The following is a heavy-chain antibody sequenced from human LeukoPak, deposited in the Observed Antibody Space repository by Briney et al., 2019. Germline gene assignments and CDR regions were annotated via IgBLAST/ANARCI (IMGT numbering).Heavy chain of an antibody. V-gene: IGHV4-39*07. CDR2: IYYSGST. CDR3: ARIYYSSSYDYWYFDL. J-gene: IGHJ2*01. Sequence: SETLSLTCTVSGGSISRSNYYWGWIRQPPGKGLEWIGSIYYSGSTYYNPSLKSRVTISVDTSKNQFSLKLTSVTAADTAVYYCARIYYSSSYDYWYFDLWGRGTLVTVSS. D-gene: IGHD6-13*01. CDR1: GGSISRSNYY.